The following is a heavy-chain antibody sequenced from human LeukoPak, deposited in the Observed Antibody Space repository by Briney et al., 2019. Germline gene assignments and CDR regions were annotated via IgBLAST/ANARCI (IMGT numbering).Heavy chain of an antibody. Sequence: GRSLRLSCAASGFTFDDYAMHWVRQAPGKGLEWVSGISWNSGSIGYADSVKGRFTISRDNAKNSLYLQMNSLRAEDTALYYCAKDILPPRDYYDSSGHAFDIWGQGTMVTVSS. V-gene: IGHV3-9*01. D-gene: IGHD3-22*01. J-gene: IGHJ3*02. CDR2: ISWNSGSI. CDR1: GFTFDDYA. CDR3: AKDILPPRDYYDSSGHAFDI.